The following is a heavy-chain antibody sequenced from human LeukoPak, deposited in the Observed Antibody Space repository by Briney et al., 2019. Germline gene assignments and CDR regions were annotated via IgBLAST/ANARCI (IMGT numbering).Heavy chain of an antibody. CDR1: GFTVSSNY. V-gene: IGHV3-53*01. Sequence: GGSLRLSCAASGFTVSSNYMSWVRQAPGKGLEWVSVIYSGGSTYYADSVKGRFTISRDNSKNTLYLQMNSLRAEDTAVYYCATRSSSGSYYFNCWGQGTLVTVSS. CDR2: IYSGGST. CDR3: ATRSSSGSYYFNC. J-gene: IGHJ4*02. D-gene: IGHD1-26*01.